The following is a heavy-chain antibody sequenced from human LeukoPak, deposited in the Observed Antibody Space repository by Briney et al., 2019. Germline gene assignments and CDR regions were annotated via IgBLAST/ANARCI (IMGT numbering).Heavy chain of an antibody. Sequence: GGSLRLSCAASGFTFSEHYMDWVRQAAGKGLEWVGRSRNKANSYTTEYAASVKGRFTISRDVSKNSLHLQMNSLKTEDTAVYYCTRTGVVGTTHFDYWGQGTLVTVSS. CDR2: SRNKANSYTT. CDR3: TRTGVVGTTHFDY. J-gene: IGHJ4*02. CDR1: GFTFSEHY. V-gene: IGHV3-72*01. D-gene: IGHD1-26*01.